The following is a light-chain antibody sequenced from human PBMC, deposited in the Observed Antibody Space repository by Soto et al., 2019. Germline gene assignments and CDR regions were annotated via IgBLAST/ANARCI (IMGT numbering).Light chain of an antibody. CDR3: QQTYMIPNT. J-gene: IGKJ5*01. Sequence: DVQMTQSPSALSASVVGRFTITFLTSQSISNYLNWYQHKPGKAPNLLIYAASSLQSGVPSRFSGSRSGTDFILTIKSLQPEDFATYFCQQTYMIPNTFGQGTRLEIK. V-gene: IGKV1-39*01. CDR2: AAS. CDR1: QSISNY.